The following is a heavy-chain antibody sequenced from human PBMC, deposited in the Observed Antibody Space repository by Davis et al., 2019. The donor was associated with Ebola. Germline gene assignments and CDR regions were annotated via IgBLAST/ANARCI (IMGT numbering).Heavy chain of an antibody. D-gene: IGHD3-10*01. CDR1: GGSISSSSYY. CDR3: ARQRELWFGELSWDY. V-gene: IGHV4-39*01. J-gene: IGHJ4*02. CDR2: IYYSGST. Sequence: GSLRLSCTVSGGSISSSSYYWGWIRQPPGKGLEWIGSIYYSGSTYYNPSLKSRVTISVDTSKNQFSLKLSSVTAAETAVYYCARQRELWFGELSWDYWGQGTLVTVSS.